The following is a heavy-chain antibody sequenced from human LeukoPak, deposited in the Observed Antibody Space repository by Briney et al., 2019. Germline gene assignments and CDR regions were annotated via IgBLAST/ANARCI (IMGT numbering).Heavy chain of an antibody. CDR2: IYYSGST. CDR1: GGSISSYY. J-gene: IGHJ4*02. V-gene: IGHV4-59*01. Sequence: SETLSLTRTVSGGSISSYYWSWIRQPPGKGLEWIGYIYYSGSTNYNPSLKSRVTISVDTSKNQFSLKLSSVTAADTAVYYCARTGATMVRGVIPEYYFDYWGQGTLVTVSS. D-gene: IGHD3-10*01. CDR3: ARTGATMVRGVIPEYYFDY.